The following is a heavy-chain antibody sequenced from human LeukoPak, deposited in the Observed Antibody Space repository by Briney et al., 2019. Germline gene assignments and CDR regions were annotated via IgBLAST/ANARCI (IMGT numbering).Heavy chain of an antibody. CDR1: GGSISSSSYY. V-gene: IGHV4-39*01. CDR3: ARRLAVAGAFDY. CDR2: IYYSGST. J-gene: IGHJ4*02. Sequence: SETLSLTCTVSGGSISSSSYYWGWIRQPPGKGLEWIGSIYYSGSTYYNPSLKSRVTISVDTSKNQFSLKLSSVTAADTAVYYCARRLAVAGAFDYWGEGTVDPVSS. D-gene: IGHD6-19*01.